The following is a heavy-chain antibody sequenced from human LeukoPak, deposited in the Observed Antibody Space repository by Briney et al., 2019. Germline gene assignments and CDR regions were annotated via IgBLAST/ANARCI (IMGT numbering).Heavy chain of an antibody. CDR3: AKEAARPGVLDY. CDR2: ISSSSSYI. J-gene: IGHJ4*02. V-gene: IGHV3-21*04. D-gene: IGHD6-6*01. Sequence: PGGSLRLSCAASGFTFSSYSMNWVRQAPGKGLEWVSSISSSSSYIYYADSVKGRFTISRDNSKNTLYLQMNSLRTEDTALYYCAKEAARPGVLDYWGQGTLVTASS. CDR1: GFTFSSYS.